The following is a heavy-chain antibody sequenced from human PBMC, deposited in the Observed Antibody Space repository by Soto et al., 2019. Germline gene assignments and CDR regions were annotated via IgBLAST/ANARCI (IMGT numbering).Heavy chain of an antibody. CDR2: INPDNGNT. J-gene: IGHJ5*02. D-gene: IGHD6-6*01. V-gene: IGHV1-3*01. CDR1: GYTFTRYT. Sequence: QVQLVQSGAEVKKPGASVKISCKASGYTFTRYTMNWVRQAPGQRLEWMGWINPDNGNTKSSQKFQDRVIITRDTSASTAYMDLSSLRSEDTALYYCARGIATGQLETWGQGTLVTVSS. CDR3: ARGIATGQLET.